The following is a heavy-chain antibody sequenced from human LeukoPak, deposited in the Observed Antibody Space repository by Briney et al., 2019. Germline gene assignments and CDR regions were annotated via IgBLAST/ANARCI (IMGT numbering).Heavy chain of an antibody. CDR3: AKTLRRSFDT. J-gene: IGHJ3*02. CDR1: GFIFSHYD. Sequence: PGGSPRLSCAASGFIFSHYDMTWVRQAPGKGQEWVSGIITSGSNTYYADSVKGRFTISRDNSKNTLYLQMDSLRAEGTALYYCAKTLRRSFDTWGQGTMVTVSS. CDR2: IITSGSNT. V-gene: IGHV3-23*05.